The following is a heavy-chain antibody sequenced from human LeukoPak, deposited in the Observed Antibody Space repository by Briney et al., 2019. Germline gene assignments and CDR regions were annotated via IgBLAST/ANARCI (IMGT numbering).Heavy chain of an antibody. J-gene: IGHJ4*02. CDR3: AECRSGYDPYYFDY. CDR1: GGTFSSYA. D-gene: IGHD5-12*01. V-gene: IGHV1-69*13. Sequence: ASVKVSCKASGGTFSSYAISWVRQAPRQGLEWMGGIIPIFGTANYAQKFQGRVTITADESTSTAYMELSSLRSEDTAVYYCAECRSGYDPYYFDYWGQGTLVTVSS. CDR2: IIPIFGTA.